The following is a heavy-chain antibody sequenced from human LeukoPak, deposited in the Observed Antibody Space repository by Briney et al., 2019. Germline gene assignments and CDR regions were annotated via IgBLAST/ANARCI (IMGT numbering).Heavy chain of an antibody. D-gene: IGHD5-18*01. J-gene: IGHJ6*02. CDR3: ARIHRYGPAGYYGMDV. V-gene: IGHV2-70*11. CDR2: IASYDDK. CDR1: WFSLRRRGMY. Sequence: VCGPALVKRTQTLTLTCTFSWFSLRRRGMYGSESRQPPGKALVWLARIASYDDKYYTTSLKTRLTISKDTSKNPVVLTMTNMAPVDTGTYYCARIHRYGPAGYYGMDVWGQGTTVTVSS.